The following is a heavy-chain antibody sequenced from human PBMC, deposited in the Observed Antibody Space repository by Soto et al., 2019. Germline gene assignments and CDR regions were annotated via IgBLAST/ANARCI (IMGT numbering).Heavy chain of an antibody. J-gene: IGHJ5*02. CDR2: ISAYNGNT. CDR1: GYTFTSYG. D-gene: IGHD6-13*01. V-gene: IGHV1-18*01. CDR3: ARWYSSSWQYNWFDP. Sequence: ASVKVSCKASGYTFTSYGISWVRQAPGQGLEWMGWISAYNGNTNYAQKLQGRVTMTTDTSTSTAYMELRSLRPDDTAVYYCARWYSSSWQYNWFDPWGQGTLVTVSS.